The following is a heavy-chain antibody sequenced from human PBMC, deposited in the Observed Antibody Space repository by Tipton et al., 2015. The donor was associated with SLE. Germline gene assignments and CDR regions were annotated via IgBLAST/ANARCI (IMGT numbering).Heavy chain of an antibody. V-gene: IGHV3-23*01. J-gene: IGHJ4*02. D-gene: IGHD2-21*01. CDR1: GFTFSSYA. CDR3: AKNPIEVVIAIGD. Sequence: SLRLSCAASGFTFSSYAMSWVRQAPGKGLEWVSAISGSGGSTYYADSVKGRFTISRDNSKNTLYLQMNSLRAEDTAVYYCAKNPIEVVIAIGDWGQGTLVTVSS. CDR2: ISGSGGST.